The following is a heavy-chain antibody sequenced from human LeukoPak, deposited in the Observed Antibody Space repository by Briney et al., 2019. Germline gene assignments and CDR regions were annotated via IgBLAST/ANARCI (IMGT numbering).Heavy chain of an antibody. Sequence: PGRSLRLSCAASGFTFSSYAMHWVRQAPGKGLEWVAVISYDGSNKYYADSVKGRFTISRDNSKNTLYLQMNSLRAEDTAVYYCARKLLSQSGWFEPWGQGTLVTVSS. D-gene: IGHD2-21*02. V-gene: IGHV3-30-3*01. CDR2: ISYDGSNK. CDR3: ARKLLSQSGWFEP. CDR1: GFTFSSYA. J-gene: IGHJ5*02.